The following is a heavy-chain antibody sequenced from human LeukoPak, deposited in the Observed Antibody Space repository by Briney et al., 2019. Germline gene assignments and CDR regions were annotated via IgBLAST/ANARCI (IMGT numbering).Heavy chain of an antibody. CDR2: INWNSDSI. CDR3: AINGGGDSGYGNFDY. CDR1: GFTFSDYA. J-gene: IGHJ4*02. D-gene: IGHD5-12*01. V-gene: IGHV3-9*01. Sequence: QPGGSLRLSCAVSGFTFSDYAMHWVRQAPGKGLEWVSGINWNSDSIGYADCVKCRFTTSRDNAKNSLYLQMNSLRAEDTAFYYCAINGGGDSGYGNFDYWGQGTLVTVSS.